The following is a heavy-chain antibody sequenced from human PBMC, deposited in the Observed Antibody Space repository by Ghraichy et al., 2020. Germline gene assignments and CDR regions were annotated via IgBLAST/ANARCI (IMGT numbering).Heavy chain of an antibody. J-gene: IGHJ6*02. CDR1: GFTFSDYY. CDR2: ISSSGSTI. D-gene: IGHD3-3*01. CDR3: ARDPYYDFWSGYNGMDV. V-gene: IGHV3-11*01. Sequence: GGSLRLSCAASGFTFSDYYMSWIRQAPGKGLEWVSYISSSGSTIYYADSVKGRFTISRDNAKNSLYLQMNSLSAEDPAVDYCARDPYYDFWSGYNGMDVWGQGTTVTVSS.